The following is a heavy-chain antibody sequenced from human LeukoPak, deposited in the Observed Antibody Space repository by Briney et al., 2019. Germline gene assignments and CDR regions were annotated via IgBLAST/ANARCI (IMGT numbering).Heavy chain of an antibody. D-gene: IGHD3-22*01. CDR2: IYSGGST. CDR1: GFTVSSNY. Sequence: PGGSLRLSCAASGFTVSSNYMSWVRQAPGKGLEWVSVIYSGGSTYYADSVKGRFTISRDNSKNTLYLQMNSLRAEDTAVYYCAKHPVKYYYDSSGSETGYFDYWGQGTLVTVSS. V-gene: IGHV3-53*01. CDR3: AKHPVKYYYDSSGSETGYFDY. J-gene: IGHJ4*02.